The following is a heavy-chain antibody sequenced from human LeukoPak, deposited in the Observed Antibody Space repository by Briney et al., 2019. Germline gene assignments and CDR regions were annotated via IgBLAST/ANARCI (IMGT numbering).Heavy chain of an antibody. J-gene: IGHJ3*02. V-gene: IGHV3-74*01. Sequence: GGSLRLFRAPSGFTFRSYSMHWVRQAPGKGLVWVSRINSDGSSTSYADSVKGRFTISRDNAKNTLYLQMNSLRAEDTAVYHCARDRGGSAFDILGDGTLVTVSS. CDR1: GFTFRSYS. CDR3: ARDRGGSAFDI. CDR2: INSDGSST. D-gene: IGHD3-10*01.